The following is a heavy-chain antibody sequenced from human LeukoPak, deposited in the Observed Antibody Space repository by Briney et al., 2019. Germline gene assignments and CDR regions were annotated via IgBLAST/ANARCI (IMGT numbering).Heavy chain of an antibody. D-gene: IGHD6-6*01. CDR1: GYTITGYY. J-gene: IGHJ4*02. CDR3: ARAGVAARYYFDY. CDR2: INPNSGGT. Sequence: GASVKVSCKASGYTITGYYMHWVRQAPGQGLEWMGRINPNSGGTNSAQKFQGRITMTRDTSISTAYMELSRLRSDDTAVYYCARAGVAARYYFDYWGQGTLVTVSS. V-gene: IGHV1-2*06.